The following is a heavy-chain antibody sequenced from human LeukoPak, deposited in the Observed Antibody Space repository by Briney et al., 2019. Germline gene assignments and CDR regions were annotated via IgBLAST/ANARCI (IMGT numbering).Heavy chain of an antibody. CDR2: LSDAGVRI. Sequence: GGSLRLSCIASGFTFRNYGMSWVRQAPGKGLEWVSGLSDAGVRIFYSDSVKGRFTISRDNSKNTLYLQMNSLRAEDTAVYYCARGAGYNYPYYFDYWGQGTLVTVSS. J-gene: IGHJ4*02. CDR3: ARGAGYNYPYYFDY. D-gene: IGHD5-24*01. V-gene: IGHV3-23*01. CDR1: GFTFRNYG.